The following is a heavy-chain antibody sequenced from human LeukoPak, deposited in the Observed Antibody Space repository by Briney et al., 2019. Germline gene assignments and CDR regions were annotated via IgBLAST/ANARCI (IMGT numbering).Heavy chain of an antibody. CDR1: GYTFTGYY. J-gene: IGHJ4*02. D-gene: IGHD7-27*01. V-gene: IGHV1-2*06. CDR3: ARGPPNWGYDY. Sequence: ASVKVSCKASGYTFTGYYMHWVRQAPGQGLEWMGRINPNSGGTNYAQKFQGRVTMTRNTSISTAYMELSSLRSDDTAVYYCARGPPNWGYDYWGPGTLVTVSS. CDR2: INPNSGGT.